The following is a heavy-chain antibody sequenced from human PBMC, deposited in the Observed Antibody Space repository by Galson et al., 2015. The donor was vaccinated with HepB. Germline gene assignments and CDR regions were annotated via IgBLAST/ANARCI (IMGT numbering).Heavy chain of an antibody. Sequence: SLRLSCAASGSTFNDYNMIWVRQAPGKGLEWVSSINSDSTYIYYADSVRGRFTISRDNAKNSLYLQMNSLRVEDTAIYYCARDPPLGAPFDYWGQGTLVTVFS. D-gene: IGHD7-27*01. J-gene: IGHJ4*02. CDR3: ARDPPLGAPFDY. V-gene: IGHV3-21*01. CDR2: INSDSTYI. CDR1: GSTFNDYN.